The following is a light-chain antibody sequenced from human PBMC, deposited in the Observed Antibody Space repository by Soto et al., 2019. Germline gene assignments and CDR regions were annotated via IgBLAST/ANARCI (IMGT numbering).Light chain of an antibody. CDR2: DAS. CDR3: QQYDNWPPYT. J-gene: IGKJ2*01. Sequence: EIVMTQSPATLSVSPGERATLCCRASRSVSSNLAWYQQKPGQAPRLLIYDASTRASGIPARFSGSGSGTEFTLTISSLQSEDFAVYYCQQYDNWPPYTFGQGTKLEIK. V-gene: IGKV3-15*01. CDR1: RSVSSN.